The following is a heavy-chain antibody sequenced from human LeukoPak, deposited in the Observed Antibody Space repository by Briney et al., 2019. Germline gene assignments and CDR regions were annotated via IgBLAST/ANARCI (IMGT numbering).Heavy chain of an antibody. Sequence: GGSLRLSCAASGFTFSSYAMSWVRQAPGKGLEWVSAISGSGGSTYYADSVKGRFTISRDNPKNTLYLQMNSLRAEDTAVYYCAKSATKYQLQRNWFDPWGQGTLVTVSS. J-gene: IGHJ5*02. D-gene: IGHD2-2*01. CDR3: AKSATKYQLQRNWFDP. V-gene: IGHV3-23*01. CDR1: GFTFSSYA. CDR2: ISGSGGST.